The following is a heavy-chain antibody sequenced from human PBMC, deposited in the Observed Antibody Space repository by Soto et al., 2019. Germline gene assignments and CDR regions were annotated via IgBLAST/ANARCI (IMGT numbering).Heavy chain of an antibody. CDR2: AYYRSKWYI. Sequence: SQTLSLTCAISGDSVSSNSAAWNWIRQSPSRGLEWLGRAYYRSKWYIEYAPSVNSRITINPDTSKNQLSLQLTSVNPDDTAVYYCVRSRVFIAVTSVTNYYYYYGMDVWGQGTTVTVSS. D-gene: IGHD6-19*01. CDR1: GDSVSSNSAA. V-gene: IGHV6-1*01. CDR3: VRSRVFIAVTSVTNYYYYYGMDV. J-gene: IGHJ6*02.